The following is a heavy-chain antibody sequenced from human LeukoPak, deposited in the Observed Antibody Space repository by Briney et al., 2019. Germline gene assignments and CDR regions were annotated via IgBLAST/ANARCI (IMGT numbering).Heavy chain of an antibody. CDR1: GFTFSSYE. D-gene: IGHD1-26*01. CDR3: ARETSGSNDAFDI. Sequence: LRLSCAASGFTFSSYEMNWVRQAPGKGLEWIGEINHSGSTNYNPSLKSRVTISVDTSKNQFSLKLSSVTAADTAVYYCARETSGSNDAFDIWGQGTMVTVSS. CDR2: INHSGST. V-gene: IGHV4-34*01. J-gene: IGHJ3*02.